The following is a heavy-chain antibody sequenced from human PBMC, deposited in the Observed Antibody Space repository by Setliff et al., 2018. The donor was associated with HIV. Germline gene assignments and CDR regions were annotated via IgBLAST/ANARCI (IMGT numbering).Heavy chain of an antibody. J-gene: IGHJ4*02. Sequence: TLSLTCTVSGGSISSGGYYWSWIRQHPGKGLEWIGYIYYSGSTYYNPSLKSRVTISVDTSKNQFSLKLSSVTAADTAVFYCARGTLYYYDTGGYSYFDYSGQGTLVTVSS. CDR1: GGSISSGGYY. CDR2: IYYSGST. V-gene: IGHV4-31*03. CDR3: ARGTLYYYDTGGYSYFDY. D-gene: IGHD3-22*01.